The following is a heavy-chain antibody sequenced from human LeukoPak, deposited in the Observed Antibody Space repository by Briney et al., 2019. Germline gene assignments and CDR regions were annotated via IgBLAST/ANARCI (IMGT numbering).Heavy chain of an antibody. CDR2: IIPILGIA. J-gene: IGHJ5*02. CDR3: ARSYSSGWSHNWFDP. CDR1: GGTFSSYA. Sequence: GASVKVSCKASGGTFSSYAISWVRQAPGQGLEWMGRIIPILGIANYAQKFQGRVTITADKSTSTAYMELSSLRPEDTAVYYCARSYSSGWSHNWFDPWGQGTLVTVSS. D-gene: IGHD6-19*01. V-gene: IGHV1-69*04.